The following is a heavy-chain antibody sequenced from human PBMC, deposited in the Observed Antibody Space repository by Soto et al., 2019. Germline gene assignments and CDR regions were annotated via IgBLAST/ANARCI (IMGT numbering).Heavy chain of an antibody. D-gene: IGHD3-3*01. J-gene: IGHJ4*02. V-gene: IGHV1-69-2*01. CDR1: GYPFTGYH. CDR3: ATTGSGSGYYPA. CDR2: FVVEDVRG. Sequence: EVHLQQSGAEVKKPGATVKISCQVSGYPFTGYHIQGVRQAPGKGLEWMALFVVEDVRGKYADKFRDRLTIAADTATDTVFLELRGLAYDDSAIYFCATTGSGSGYYPAWGQGTQVTVSS.